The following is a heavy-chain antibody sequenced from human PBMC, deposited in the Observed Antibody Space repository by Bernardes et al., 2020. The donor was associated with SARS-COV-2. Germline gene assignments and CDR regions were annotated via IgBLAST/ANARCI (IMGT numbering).Heavy chain of an antibody. CDR3: ARDSRPIYCGGDCYGVAVGY. V-gene: IGHV1-18*01. D-gene: IGHD2-21*02. CDR1: GYTFTSYG. J-gene: IGHJ4*02. CDR2: ISAYNGNT. Sequence: ASVKVSCKASGYTFTSYGISWVRQAPGQGLEWMGWISAYNGNTNYAQKLQGRVTMTTDTSTSTAYMELRSLRSDDTAVYYCARDSRPIYCGGDCYGVAVGYWGQGTLVTVSS.